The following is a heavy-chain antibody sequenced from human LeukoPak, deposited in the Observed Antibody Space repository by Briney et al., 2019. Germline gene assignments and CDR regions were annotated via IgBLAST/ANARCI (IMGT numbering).Heavy chain of an antibody. CDR1: GFTFSSNS. V-gene: IGHV3-48*04. CDR3: ARGPPGPSYYDSSGYYYYYYYIDV. CDR2: ISSSSSII. Sequence: GGSLRLSCAASGFTFSSNSMNWVRQAPGKGLEWVSYISSSSSIIYYADSVKGRFTISRDNAKNSLYLQMNSLRAEDTAVYYCARGPPGPSYYDSSGYYYYYYYIDVWGKGTTVTVSS. J-gene: IGHJ6*03. D-gene: IGHD3-22*01.